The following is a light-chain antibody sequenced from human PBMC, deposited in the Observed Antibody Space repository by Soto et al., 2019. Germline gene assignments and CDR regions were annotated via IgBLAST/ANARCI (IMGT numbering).Light chain of an antibody. CDR3: CSFTTSGTLV. CDR2: EVN. Sequence: QSALTQPASVSGSPGQWITISCTGTSSDIGAYNHVSWYQQNPGKAPQLIIYEVNNRPSGLSNRFSASKSGNAASLTISGLQAEDEADYFCCSFTTSGTLVFGTGTKVTVL. J-gene: IGLJ1*01. V-gene: IGLV2-14*01. CDR1: SSDIGAYNH.